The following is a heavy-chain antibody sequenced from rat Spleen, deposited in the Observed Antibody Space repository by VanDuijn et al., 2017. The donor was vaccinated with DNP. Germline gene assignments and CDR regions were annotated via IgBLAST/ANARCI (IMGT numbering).Heavy chain of an antibody. D-gene: IGHD1-6*01. CDR3: AWMGYTTGY. CDR2: IKAKSNIYAT. V-gene: IGHV6-6*01. Sequence: EVQVLESGGGLVQPGNSLKLSCATSGFTFSTAWMYWYRQFPEKRLEWVARIKAKSNIYATDYTESVKGRFTISRDDSKSSIYLQMNNLKEEDTAIYYCAWMGYTTGYWGQGVMVTVSS. CDR1: GFTFSTAW. J-gene: IGHJ2*01.